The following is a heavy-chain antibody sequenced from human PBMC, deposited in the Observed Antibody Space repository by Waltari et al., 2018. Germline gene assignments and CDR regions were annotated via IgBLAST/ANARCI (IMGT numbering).Heavy chain of an antibody. CDR1: GFSVTKYW. V-gene: IGHV5-51*01. Sequence: EVQRVQSGAEVKKGGESLKLCGKGSGFSVTKYWIGWVRQRPGTGREWAGRLLPGASGPRDRPSRQGQVTSSAGKCTGTADLQWNSLKASDTALYYSARRAVGWGDSWFDPWGQGTLVTFSS. CDR2: LLPGASGP. D-gene: IGHD2-21*02. J-gene: IGHJ5*02. CDR3: ARRAVGWGDSWFDP.